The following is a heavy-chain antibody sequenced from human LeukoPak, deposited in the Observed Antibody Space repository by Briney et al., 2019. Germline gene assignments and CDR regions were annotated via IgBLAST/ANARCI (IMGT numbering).Heavy chain of an antibody. CDR1: GFTFRSYA. CDR3: AKPKFTSSWPFDY. CDR2: MSGSGSSI. Sequence: GGSLRLSCAASGFTFRSYAMSWVRHAPGKGPEWVSAMSGSGSSIYYADSVKGRFTISRDNSKNTLYLQMNSLTVDDTAVYYCAKPKFTSSWPFDYWGQGTLVAVCS. J-gene: IGHJ4*02. D-gene: IGHD6-13*01. V-gene: IGHV3-23*01.